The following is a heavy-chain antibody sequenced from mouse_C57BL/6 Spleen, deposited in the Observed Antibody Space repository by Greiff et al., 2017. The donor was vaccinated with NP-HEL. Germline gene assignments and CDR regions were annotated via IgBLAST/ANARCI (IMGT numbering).Heavy chain of an antibody. J-gene: IGHJ2*01. D-gene: IGHD1-1*01. V-gene: IGHV1-62-2*01. CDR3: ARHEGRAYYYGSSYGFDY. CDR1: GYTFTEYT. Sequence: VQVVESGAELVKPGASVKLSCKASGYTFTEYTIHWVKQRSGQGLEWIGWFYPGSGSIKYNEKFKDKATLTADKSSSTVYMELSRLTSEDSAVYFCARHEGRAYYYGSSYGFDYWGQGTTLTVSS. CDR2: FYPGSGSI.